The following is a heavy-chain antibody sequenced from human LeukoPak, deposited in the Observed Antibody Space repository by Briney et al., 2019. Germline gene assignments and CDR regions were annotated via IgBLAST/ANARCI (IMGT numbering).Heavy chain of an antibody. D-gene: IGHD5-18*01. CDR3: ARARHGYIYGYRPNELGHFFDY. CDR1: GGSISSSSYF. CDR2: MYYSGST. J-gene: IGHJ4*02. Sequence: PSETLSLTCTVSGGSISSSSYFWGWIRQPPGKGLEWIGSMYYSGSTYYNPSLKSRVTISLDTSKNQFSLKLSSVTAADTAVYYCARARHGYIYGYRPNELGHFFDYWGQGTLVTVSS. V-gene: IGHV4-39*07.